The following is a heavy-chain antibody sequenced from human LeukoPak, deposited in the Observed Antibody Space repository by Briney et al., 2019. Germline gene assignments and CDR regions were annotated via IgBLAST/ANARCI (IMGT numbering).Heavy chain of an antibody. V-gene: IGHV3-30-3*01. CDR1: GXTFSSYA. D-gene: IGHD6-19*01. Sequence: GGSLRLSCAASGXTFSSYAVHWVRQAPGKGLEWVAVISYDGSNKYYADSVKGRITISRDNSKNTVYLQMNSLRGEDTAVYYCAKVQSRYSSGWYDWGFDYWGQGTLVTVSS. CDR3: AKVQSRYSSGWYDWGFDY. CDR2: ISYDGSNK. J-gene: IGHJ4*02.